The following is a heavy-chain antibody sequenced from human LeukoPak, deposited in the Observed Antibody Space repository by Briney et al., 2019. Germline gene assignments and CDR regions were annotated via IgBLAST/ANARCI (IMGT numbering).Heavy chain of an antibody. J-gene: IGHJ6*02. D-gene: IGHD3-9*01. CDR2: INHSGST. CDR1: GGSFSGYY. Sequence: SETLSLTCAVYGGSFSGYYWRWIRQPPGKGLEWIGEINHSGSTNYNPSLKSRVTISVDTSKNQFSLKLSSVTAADTAVYYCASPYYDILTGYYNGYYYGMDVWGQGTTVTVSS. V-gene: IGHV4-34*01. CDR3: ASPYYDILTGYYNGYYYGMDV.